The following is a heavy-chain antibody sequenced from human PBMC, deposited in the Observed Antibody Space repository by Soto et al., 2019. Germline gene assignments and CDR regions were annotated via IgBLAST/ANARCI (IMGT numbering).Heavy chain of an antibody. V-gene: IGHV1-69*13. J-gene: IGHJ6*02. D-gene: IGHD6-6*01. CDR2: IIPLLNTP. CDR1: AGTFSSYA. Sequence: SVKVSCKASAGTFSSYAVSWVRQAPGQGLEWMGVIIPLLNTPKYAPKFQDRVTITAGASATTAYMELSGLRYDDTAVYYCARESSSPNYYYYGMDVWGQGTPVTVSS. CDR3: ARESSSPNYYYYGMDV.